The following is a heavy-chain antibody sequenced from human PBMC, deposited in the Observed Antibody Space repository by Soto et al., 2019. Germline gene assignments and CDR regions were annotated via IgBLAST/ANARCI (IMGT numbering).Heavy chain of an antibody. CDR1: GFTFSNYA. Sequence: GGSLRLSCAASGFTFSNYAMSWVRQAPGKGLEWVSVITGSGGSTYYADSVKGRFAISRDNSKNTLYLQMNSLRAEDTAVYFCAKEMGTGCCYPDDYWGPGTLVTVSS. D-gene: IGHD2-15*01. J-gene: IGHJ4*02. CDR3: AKEMGTGCCYPDDY. CDR2: ITGSGGST. V-gene: IGHV3-23*01.